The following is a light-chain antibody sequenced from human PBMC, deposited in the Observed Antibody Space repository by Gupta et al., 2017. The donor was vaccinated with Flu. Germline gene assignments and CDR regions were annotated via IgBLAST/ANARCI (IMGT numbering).Light chain of an antibody. CDR2: GNS. Sequence: VLTQPPSVSGAPGQRVTISCTGSSSNIGAGYDVHWYQQLPGTAPKLLIYGNSNRPSGVPDRFSGSKSGTSASLAITGLQAGDEADYYCQSYDSSLSGSVFGGGTKLTVL. J-gene: IGLJ3*02. CDR3: QSYDSSLSGSV. CDR1: SSNIGAGYD. V-gene: IGLV1-40*01.